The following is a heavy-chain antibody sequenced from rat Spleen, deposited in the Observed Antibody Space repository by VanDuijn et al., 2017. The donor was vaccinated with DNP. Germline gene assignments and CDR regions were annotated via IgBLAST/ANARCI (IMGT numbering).Heavy chain of an antibody. V-gene: IGHV5-34*01. J-gene: IGHJ2*01. CDR3: TSHSTEAPFGY. CDR2: ISSSSNYI. D-gene: IGHD1-11*01. Sequence: EVQLVESGGGLVQPGRSLKLSCLASGFTFSNYGMNWIRQAPGKGLEWVASISSSSNYIYYADTVKGRFTISRENAKNTLYLQMTSLRSEDTALYYCTSHSTEAPFGYWGQGVMVTVSS. CDR1: GFTFSNYG.